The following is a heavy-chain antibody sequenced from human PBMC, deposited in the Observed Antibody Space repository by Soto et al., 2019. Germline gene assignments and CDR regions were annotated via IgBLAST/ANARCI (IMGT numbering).Heavy chain of an antibody. CDR2: ISYDGSNK. D-gene: IGHD5-12*01. Sequence: GGSLRLSCAASGFTFSSYAMHWVRQAPGKGLEWVAVISYDGSNKYYADSVKGRFTISRDNSKNTLYLQMNSLRAEDTAVYYCARDQGDGYKRRGGAFDIWGQGTMVTVSS. V-gene: IGHV3-30*04. CDR1: GFTFSSYA. J-gene: IGHJ3*02. CDR3: ARDQGDGYKRRGGAFDI.